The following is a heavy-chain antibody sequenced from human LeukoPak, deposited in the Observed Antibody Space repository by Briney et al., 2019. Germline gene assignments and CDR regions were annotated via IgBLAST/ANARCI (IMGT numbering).Heavy chain of an antibody. D-gene: IGHD4-17*01. CDR3: ARAGATVVTPNYYYFDY. J-gene: IGHJ4*02. CDR1: GGTFSSYA. Sequence: SVKVSCKASGGTFSSYAISWVRQAPGQGLEWMGRIIPILGRANHAQKFQGRVTITADKSTSTAYMELSSLRSEDTAVYYCARAGATVVTPNYYYFDYWGQGTLVTVSS. V-gene: IGHV1-69*04. CDR2: IIPILGRA.